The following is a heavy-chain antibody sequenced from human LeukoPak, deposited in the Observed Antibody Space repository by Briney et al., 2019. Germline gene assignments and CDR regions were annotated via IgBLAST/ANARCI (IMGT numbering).Heavy chain of an antibody. J-gene: IGHJ6*03. CDR1: GFTVSSNY. V-gene: IGHV3-66*01. Sequence: GGSLRLSCAASGFTVSSNYMSWVRQAPGKGLEWVSVIYSGGSTYYADSVKGRFTISRDNSKNTLYLQMNSLRAEDTAVYYCAKSPYCSSTSCSKGGYYMDVWGKGTTVTVSS. D-gene: IGHD2-2*01. CDR3: AKSPYCSSTSCSKGGYYMDV. CDR2: IYSGGST.